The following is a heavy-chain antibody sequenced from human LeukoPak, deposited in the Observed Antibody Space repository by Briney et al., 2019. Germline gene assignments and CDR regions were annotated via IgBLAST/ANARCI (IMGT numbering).Heavy chain of an antibody. D-gene: IGHD2-15*01. Sequence: PGGSLRLSCAASGFTFDDYTMHWVRQAPGKGLERVSLISWDGGSTYYADSVKGRFTISRDNSKNSLYLQMNSLRTEDTALYYCAKDAYCSGGSCYPLFDYWGQGTLVTVSS. V-gene: IGHV3-43*01. J-gene: IGHJ4*02. CDR3: AKDAYCSGGSCYPLFDY. CDR1: GFTFDDYT. CDR2: ISWDGGST.